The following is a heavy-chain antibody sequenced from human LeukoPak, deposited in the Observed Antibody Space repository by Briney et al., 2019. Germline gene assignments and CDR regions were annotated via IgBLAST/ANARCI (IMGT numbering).Heavy chain of an antibody. J-gene: IGHJ4*02. V-gene: IGHV3-23*01. CDR3: AKTPDYDFWSGYYVY. Sequence: GGSLRLSCAASGFTFSSYNMSWVRQAPGKGLEWVSVISGSGGSTYYADSVKGRFTISRGNSKNMLYLQMNSLRAEDTAVYYCAKTPDYDFWSGYYVYWGQGTLVTVSS. CDR2: ISGSGGST. CDR1: GFTFSSYN. D-gene: IGHD3-3*01.